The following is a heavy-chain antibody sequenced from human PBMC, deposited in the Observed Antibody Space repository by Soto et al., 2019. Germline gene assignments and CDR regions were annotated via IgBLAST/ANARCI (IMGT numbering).Heavy chain of an antibody. CDR2: IYPGDSDT. CDR3: ARQNGDYLYYYYMDV. Sequence: ETLSLTCTVSGGSISSYYWSWIRQPPGKGLEWMGIIYPGDSDTRYSPSFQGQVTISADKSISTAYLQWSSLKASDTAMYYCARQNGDYLYYYYMDVWGKGTTVTVSS. V-gene: IGHV5-51*01. D-gene: IGHD4-17*01. J-gene: IGHJ6*03. CDR1: GGSISSYY.